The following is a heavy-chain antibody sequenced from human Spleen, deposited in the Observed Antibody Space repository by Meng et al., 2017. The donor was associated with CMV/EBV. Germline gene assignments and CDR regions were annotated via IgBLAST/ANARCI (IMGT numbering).Heavy chain of an antibody. V-gene: IGHV3-23*01. J-gene: IGHJ4*02. CDR2: IIGSGGSA. CDR3: STGGYSSGWDC. D-gene: IGHD6-19*01. CDR1: GFTFSSYA. Sequence: GGSLRLSCAGSGFTFSSYAMSWVRQAPGKGLEWVSSIIGSGGSAYYADSVKGRFTISRDNSKNTLYLQMNSLRAEDTAVYFCSTGGYSSGWDCWGQGTLVTVSS.